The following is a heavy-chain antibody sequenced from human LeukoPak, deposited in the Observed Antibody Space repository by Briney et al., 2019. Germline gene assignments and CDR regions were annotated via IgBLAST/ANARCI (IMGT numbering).Heavy chain of an antibody. CDR2: IIPISGTA. V-gene: IGHV1-69*13. CDR3: ATYCSSANCYIWGYYFDY. D-gene: IGHD2-2*01. Sequence: ASVKVSCKASGGTFSSYAISWVRQAPGQGLEWMGGIIPISGTANYAQKFQGRVTITADESTSTAYMELSSLRSEDTAIYYCATYCSSANCYIWGYYFDYWGQGTLVTVSS. CDR1: GGTFSSYA. J-gene: IGHJ4*02.